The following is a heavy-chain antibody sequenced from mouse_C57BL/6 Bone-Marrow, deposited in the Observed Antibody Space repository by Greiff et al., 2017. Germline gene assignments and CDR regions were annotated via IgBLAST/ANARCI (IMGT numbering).Heavy chain of an antibody. CDR1: GYTFTSYG. CDR2: IYPRSGNT. Sequence: VQLQESGAELARPGASVKLSCKASGYTFTSYGISWVKQRTGQGLEWIGEIYPRSGNTYYNEKFKGKATLTADKSSSTAYMELRSLTSEDSAVYFCARKGVTTLWVNYLDYWGQGTTLTVSS. J-gene: IGHJ2*01. D-gene: IGHD2-2*01. V-gene: IGHV1-81*01. CDR3: ARKGVTTLWVNYLDY.